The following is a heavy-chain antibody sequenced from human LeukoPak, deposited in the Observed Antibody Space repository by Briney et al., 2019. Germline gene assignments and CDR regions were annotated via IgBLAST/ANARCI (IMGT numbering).Heavy chain of an antibody. CDR2: ISGSGGST. CDR3: ATTLPPYYDSSGYHDY. Sequence: GGSLRLSCAASGFTFSSYAMSWVRQAPGKGLEWVSAISGSGGSTYYADSVKGRFTISRDNSKNTLYLQMNSLRAEDTAVYYCATTLPPYYDSSGYHDYWGQGTLVTVSS. CDR1: GFTFSSYA. D-gene: IGHD3-22*01. J-gene: IGHJ4*02. V-gene: IGHV3-23*01.